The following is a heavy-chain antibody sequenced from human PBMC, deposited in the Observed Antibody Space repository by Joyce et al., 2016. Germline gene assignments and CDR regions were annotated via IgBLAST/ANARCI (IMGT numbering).Heavy chain of an antibody. Sequence: EVQVVESGGGLIQPGGSLRLSCAASGFTVSSNYMSWVRQAPGRGLEWVAVIHYHGDTDYSDSVTGRFTISRDNSKNTLYLQMNNLRVDDTAVYYCTREDSSGWDSWYFDLWGRGTRVTVSS. J-gene: IGHJ2*01. CDR2: IHYHGDT. V-gene: IGHV3-53*01. D-gene: IGHD6-19*01. CDR1: GFTVSSNY. CDR3: TREDSSGWDSWYFDL.